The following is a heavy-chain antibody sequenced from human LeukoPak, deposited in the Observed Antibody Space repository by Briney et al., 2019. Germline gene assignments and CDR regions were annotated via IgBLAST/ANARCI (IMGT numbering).Heavy chain of an antibody. CDR2: ISSSSSYI. V-gene: IGHV3-21*01. D-gene: IGHD3-3*01. J-gene: IGHJ4*02. CDR1: GFTFSSYS. CDR3: ARGKGITPRPPWDY. Sequence: PGGSLRLSCAASGFTFSSYSMNWVRQAPGKGLEWVSSISSSSSYIYYADSVKGRFTISRDNAKNSLYLQMNSLRAEDTAVYYCARGKGITPRPPWDYWGQGTLVTVSS.